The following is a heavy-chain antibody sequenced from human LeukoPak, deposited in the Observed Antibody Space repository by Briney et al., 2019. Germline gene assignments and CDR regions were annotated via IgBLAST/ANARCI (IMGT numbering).Heavy chain of an antibody. D-gene: IGHD5-18*01. J-gene: IGHJ4*02. V-gene: IGHV1-18*01. CDR1: GYTFSNYG. CDR2: IRGDNGNT. Sequence: ASVKVSCKASGYTFSNYGISWVRQAPRQGLEWVGWIRGDNGNTNYAQKLQGRVTMTTDTSTSTVYMELSSLRSDDTAIYYCAFEGYNYGYNWGRGPVVSVSS. CDR3: AFEGYNYGYN.